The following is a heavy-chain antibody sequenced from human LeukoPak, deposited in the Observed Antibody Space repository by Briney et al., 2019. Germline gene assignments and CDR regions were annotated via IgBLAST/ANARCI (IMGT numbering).Heavy chain of an antibody. CDR3: ARDRWSSSSGDAFDI. CDR2: IYYSGST. J-gene: IGHJ3*02. Sequence: SETLSLTCAVYGGSFSGYYWSWIRQPPGKGLEWIGSIYYSGSTYYNPSLKSRVTISVDTSKSQFSLKLSSVTAADTAVYYCARDRWSSSSGDAFDIWGQGTMVTVSS. CDR1: GGSFSGYY. V-gene: IGHV4-34*01. D-gene: IGHD6-6*01.